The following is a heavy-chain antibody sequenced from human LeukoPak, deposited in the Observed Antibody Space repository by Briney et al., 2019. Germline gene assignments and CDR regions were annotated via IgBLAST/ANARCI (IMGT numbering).Heavy chain of an antibody. CDR2: IYYSGST. V-gene: IGHV4-31*03. J-gene: IGHJ4*02. CDR3: ARAVYNYGYADLDH. Sequence: SETLSLTCTVSGGSITSGGYHWNWIRQHPEKGLEWIGHIYYSGSTFYTPSLKSRVTILVDTSKSQFSLNLSSVTAADTAVYYCARAVYNYGYADLDHWGQGTLVTVSS. CDR1: GGSITSGGYH. D-gene: IGHD5-18*01.